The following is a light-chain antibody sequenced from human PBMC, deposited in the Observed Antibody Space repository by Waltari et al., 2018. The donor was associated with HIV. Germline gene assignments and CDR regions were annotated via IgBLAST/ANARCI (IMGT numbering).Light chain of an antibody. CDR2: WAS. CDR3: QQYYNTPWT. Sequence: DIILTQSPDTLAVYRGYSATIHSASSQTVLSDSTHKNYLSWYQQKPGQPPKLLLYWASARESGVPARFSGSGSATDFTLTITDFQAEDAAIYFCQQYYNTPWTFGQGTRADIK. CDR1: QTVLSDSTHKNY. J-gene: IGKJ1*01. V-gene: IGKV4-1*01.